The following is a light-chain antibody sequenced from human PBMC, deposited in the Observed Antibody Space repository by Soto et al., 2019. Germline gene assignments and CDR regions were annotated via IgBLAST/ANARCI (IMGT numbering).Light chain of an antibody. V-gene: IGKV3-15*01. CDR2: AAS. Sequence: EIVMTQSPATLSVSPGERATLSCRASQSVRSNLAWYQQKPGQAPRLVIYAASTRATGIPDRFSGSVSGTEFTLTISSLQSEDFAVYYCQQYNEWPPFTLGQGTRLEIK. CDR3: QQYNEWPPFT. CDR1: QSVRSN. J-gene: IGKJ5*01.